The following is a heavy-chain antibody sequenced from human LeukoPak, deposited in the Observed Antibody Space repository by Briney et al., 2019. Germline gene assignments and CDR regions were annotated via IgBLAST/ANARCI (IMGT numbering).Heavy chain of an antibody. V-gene: IGHV4-38-2*02. CDR1: GYSISSGYY. J-gene: IGHJ4*02. Sequence: SETLSLTCTVSGYSISSGYYWGWIRQPPGKGLEWIGSIYHSGSTYYNPSLKSRVTISVDTSKNQFSLKLSSVTAADTAVYYCAKGERAAAGIGAFDYWGQGTLVTVSS. D-gene: IGHD6-13*01. CDR3: AKGERAAAGIGAFDY. CDR2: IYHSGST.